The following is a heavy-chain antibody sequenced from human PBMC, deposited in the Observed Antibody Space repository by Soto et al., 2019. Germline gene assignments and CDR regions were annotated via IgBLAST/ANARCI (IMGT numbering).Heavy chain of an antibody. V-gene: IGHV4-31*03. D-gene: IGHD3-3*01. CDR3: ARGFSYDYWRERSLEYYFDN. Sequence: RSLTCTVSGGSIGSRDYYWSWIRQHPGKGLEWIGSVYYRGSTYYNPSLQGRVIISQDTSGNQFSLRLSSVTAADTPTYYCARGFSYDYWRERSLEYYFDNWGQGTLVTVSS. J-gene: IGHJ4*02. CDR1: GGSIGSRDYY. CDR2: VYYRGST.